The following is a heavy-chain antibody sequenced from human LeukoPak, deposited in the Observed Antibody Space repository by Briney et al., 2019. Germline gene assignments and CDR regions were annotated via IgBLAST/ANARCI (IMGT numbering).Heavy chain of an antibody. CDR2: INPNTVVT. CDR3: ARTSISDYTNANIEGYYFGLDV. V-gene: IGHV1-2*02. J-gene: IGHJ6*02. D-gene: IGHD4-11*01. CDR1: GYNFTDYY. Sequence: GASVKVSCKAFGYNFTDYYMHWVRQAPGQGLEWMGWINPNTVVTDYAQKFQGRVTMTRVTSLRTAYMELGRLTSDDTAVYYCARTSISDYTNANIEGYYFGLDVWGQGTTVTVSS.